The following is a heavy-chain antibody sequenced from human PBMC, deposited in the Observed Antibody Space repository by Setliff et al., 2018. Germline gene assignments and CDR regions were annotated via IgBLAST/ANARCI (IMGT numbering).Heavy chain of an antibody. CDR2: ISGYTGNT. V-gene: IGHV1-18*01. Sequence: ASVKVSCKASGGNFNNYAINWVRQAPGQGLEWMGWISGYTGNTNYAQKLQGRVSVTTDTSTNTAYMELSNLRYDDTAIYYCSRLVRYCSTTTCQRASGAEVWGRGTLVTVSS. CDR3: SRLVRYCSTTTCQRASGAEV. D-gene: IGHD2-8*01. J-gene: IGHJ4*02. CDR1: GGNFNNYA.